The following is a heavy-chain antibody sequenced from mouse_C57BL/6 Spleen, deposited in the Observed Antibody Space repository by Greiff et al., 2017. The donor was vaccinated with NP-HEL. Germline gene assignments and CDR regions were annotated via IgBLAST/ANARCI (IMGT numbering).Heavy chain of an antibody. Sequence: QVQLQQSGPELVKPGASVKISCKASGYAFSSSWMNWVKQRPGTGLEWIGRIYPGDGDTNYNGKFKGKATLTADKSSSTAYMQLSSLTSEDSAVYFCARDFYYYGSSYQGFAYWGQGTLVTVSA. CDR1: GYAFSSSW. CDR2: IYPGDGDT. J-gene: IGHJ3*01. D-gene: IGHD1-1*01. V-gene: IGHV1-82*01. CDR3: ARDFYYYGSSYQGFAY.